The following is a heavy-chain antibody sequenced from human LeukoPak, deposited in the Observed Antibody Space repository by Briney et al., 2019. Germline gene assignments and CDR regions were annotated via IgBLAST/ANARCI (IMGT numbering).Heavy chain of an antibody. CDR3: ARDPAFRGAQMEY. CDR2: ISGYNGNT. V-gene: IGHV1-18*01. Sequence: ASVKVSCKASGYTLTSYGFSWVRQAPGQGLEWMGWISGYNGNTNYAQNLQGRVTMTIDTSTSTAYMELRSLRYDDTAVYYCARDPAFRGAQMEYWGQGTLVTVSS. CDR1: GYTLTSYG. D-gene: IGHD3-10*01. J-gene: IGHJ4*02.